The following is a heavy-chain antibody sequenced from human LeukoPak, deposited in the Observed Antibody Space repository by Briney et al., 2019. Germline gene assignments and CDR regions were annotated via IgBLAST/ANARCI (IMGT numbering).Heavy chain of an antibody. D-gene: IGHD3-10*01. V-gene: IGHV4-4*07. CDR2: IYSSGST. Sequence: PSETLSLTCSVSGDSISSYYWSWIRQPAGKGLEWIGRIYSSGSTNYNPSLKSRVTMSVDTSKNQLSLNLRSVTAADTAVYHCARVADPYNYGQGSFDYWGQGTLVTVSS. CDR3: ARVADPYNYGQGSFDY. J-gene: IGHJ4*02. CDR1: GDSISSYY.